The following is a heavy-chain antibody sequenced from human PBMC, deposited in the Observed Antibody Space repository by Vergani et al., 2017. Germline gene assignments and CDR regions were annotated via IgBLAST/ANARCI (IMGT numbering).Heavy chain of an antibody. J-gene: IGHJ4*02. CDR2: IGYDGRIK. Sequence: QVQLVETGGGVVQPGGSLRLYCATSGFSFNTYAAQWVRQAPGKGLEWVAFIGYDGRIKYNVDSVKGRFTISRDTSKNMVYIQMNSLRPEDTAVYYCVKGKGTFENWGQGTLVTVSS. CDR1: GFSFNTYA. CDR3: VKGKGTFEN. D-gene: IGHD1-7*01. V-gene: IGHV3-30*02.